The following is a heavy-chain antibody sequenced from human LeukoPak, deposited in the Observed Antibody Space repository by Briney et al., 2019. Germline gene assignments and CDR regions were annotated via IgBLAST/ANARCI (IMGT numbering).Heavy chain of an antibody. CDR3: AKDVFRGYYYYGMDV. D-gene: IGHD3-16*01. CDR1: GFTFSSYG. J-gene: IGHJ6*02. V-gene: IGHV3-30*18. Sequence: GRSLRLSCAASGFTFSSYGMHWVRQAPGKGLEWVAVISYDGSNKYYADSVKGRFTISRDNSKNTLYLQMNSLRAEDTAVYYCAKDVFRGYYYYGMDVWGQGTTVTVSS. CDR2: ISYDGSNK.